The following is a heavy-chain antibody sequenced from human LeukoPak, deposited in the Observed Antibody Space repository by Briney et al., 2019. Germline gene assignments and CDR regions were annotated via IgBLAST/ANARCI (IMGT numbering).Heavy chain of an antibody. CDR3: ARGSYYYDSSGTTYYFDY. CDR1: GYTFTSYY. J-gene: IGHJ4*02. Sequence: ASVKVSCKASGYTFTSYYMHCVRQAPGQGLEWMGIINPSGGSTSYAQKFQGRVTMTRDTSTSTVYMELSSLRSEDTAVYYCARGSYYYDSSGTTYYFDYWGQGTLVTVSS. V-gene: IGHV1-46*01. CDR2: INPSGGST. D-gene: IGHD3-22*01.